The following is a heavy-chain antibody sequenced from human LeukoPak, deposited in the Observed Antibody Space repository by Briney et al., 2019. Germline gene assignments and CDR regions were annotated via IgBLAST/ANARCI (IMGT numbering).Heavy chain of an antibody. V-gene: IGHV4-61*02. CDR1: GDSISSGDYY. Sequence: PSQTLSLTCTVSGDSISSGDYYWSWIRQPAGKGLEWIGRIYSSGSTNYNPSLKSRVTISVDTSKNQFSLKLSSVTAADTAVYYCARAKRYCSGGSCYYYYYYYMDVWGKGTTVTVSS. CDR2: IYSSGST. CDR3: ARAKRYCSGGSCYYYYYYYMDV. J-gene: IGHJ6*03. D-gene: IGHD2-15*01.